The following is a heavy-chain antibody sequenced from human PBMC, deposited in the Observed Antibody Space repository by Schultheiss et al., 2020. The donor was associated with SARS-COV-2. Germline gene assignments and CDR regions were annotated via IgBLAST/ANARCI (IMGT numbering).Heavy chain of an antibody. Sequence: SETLSLTCTVSGDSISSLSHYWSWIRQPPGKGLEWIGEINHSGSTNYNPSLKSRVTISVDTSKNQFSLKLSSVTAADTAVYYCARNVDIVATIDYWGQGTLVTVSS. CDR1: GDSISSLSHY. CDR3: ARNVDIVATIDY. J-gene: IGHJ4*02. V-gene: IGHV4-39*07. D-gene: IGHD5-12*01. CDR2: INHSGST.